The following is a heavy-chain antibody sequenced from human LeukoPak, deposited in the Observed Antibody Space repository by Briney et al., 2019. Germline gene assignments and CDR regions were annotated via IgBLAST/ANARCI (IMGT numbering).Heavy chain of an antibody. D-gene: IGHD2-8*02. CDR2: IKQDGSEK. V-gene: IGHV3-7*01. Sequence: GGSLRLSRAASGLSVSGYWLTWVRQAPRKGLEWVANIKQDGSEKNYVDSVKGRFTISRDNADNSLYLEMTNLRVEDTAVYFCASRYCTGVNCFAASYMCMDVWGKGTTVTVSS. CDR3: ASRYCTGVNCFAASYMCMDV. CDR1: GLSVSGYW. J-gene: IGHJ6*03.